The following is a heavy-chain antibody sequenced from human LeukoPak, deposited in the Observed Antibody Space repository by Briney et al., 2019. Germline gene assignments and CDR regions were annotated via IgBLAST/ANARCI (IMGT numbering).Heavy chain of an antibody. CDR2: INAGNGNT. V-gene: IGHV1-3*01. CDR3: ARTGGYYRVFDY. CDR1: GYTFTSYA. D-gene: IGHD3-3*01. J-gene: IGHJ4*02. Sequence: ASVKVSCKASGYTFTSYAMQWVRQAPGQRLERMGWINAGNGNTKYSQKFQGRVTITRDTSASTAYMELSSLRSEDTAVYYCARTGGYYRVFDYWGQGTLVTVSS.